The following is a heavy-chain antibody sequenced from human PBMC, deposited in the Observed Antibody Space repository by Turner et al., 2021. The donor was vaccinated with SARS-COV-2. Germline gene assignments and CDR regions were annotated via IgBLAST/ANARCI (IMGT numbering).Heavy chain of an antibody. D-gene: IGHD6-19*01. CDR1: GFTFSSYS. Sequence: EVQLVESGGGLVQSGGSLRLSCAASGFTFSSYSMNWVRQAPGKGLEWVSYISSSSSTIYYADSVKGRFTISRDNAKNSLYLQMNSLRAEDTAVYYGARDLGSIAVANWGQGTLVTVSS. CDR2: ISSSSSTI. V-gene: IGHV3-48*01. J-gene: IGHJ4*02. CDR3: ARDLGSIAVAN.